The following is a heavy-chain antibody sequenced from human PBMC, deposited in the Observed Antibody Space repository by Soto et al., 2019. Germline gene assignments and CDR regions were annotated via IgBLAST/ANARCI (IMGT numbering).Heavy chain of an antibody. D-gene: IGHD1-1*01. CDR3: DRGIWNEVFQY. Sequence: SETLSLTCAVSGGSISSGGYSWTWIRQPPGKGPEWIGYVHHTGSTTYNPSLKTRVNISVDRPNNQFFLTLTSATAADSAIYYCDRGIWNEVFQYWGRRILVTFCS. CDR1: GGSISSGGYS. J-gene: IGHJ1*01. CDR2: VHHTGST. V-gene: IGHV4-30-2*01.